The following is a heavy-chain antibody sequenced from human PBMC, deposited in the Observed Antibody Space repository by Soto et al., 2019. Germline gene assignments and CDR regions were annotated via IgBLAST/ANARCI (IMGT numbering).Heavy chain of an antibody. CDR3: AKREYSVQNDY. CDR1: GFTFSSYS. Sequence: EVQLVESGGGLVKPGGSLRLSCAASGFTFSSYSMNWVRQAPGKGLEWVSSISSSSSYIYYADSVKGRFTISRDNAKNSLYLQMNSLRAADTAVYYCAKREYSVQNDYWGQGTLVTVSS. D-gene: IGHD5-12*01. J-gene: IGHJ4*02. CDR2: ISSSSSYI. V-gene: IGHV3-21*01.